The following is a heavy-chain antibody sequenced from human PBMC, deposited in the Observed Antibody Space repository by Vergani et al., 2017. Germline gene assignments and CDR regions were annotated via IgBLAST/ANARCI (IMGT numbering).Heavy chain of an antibody. CDR1: GGSFSGYY. J-gene: IGHJ5*02. CDR2: INHSGST. CDR3: ARAGSSTMPRNWFDP. D-gene: IGHD2-2*01. V-gene: IGHV4-34*01. Sequence: QVQLQQWGAGLLKPSETLSLTCAVYGGSFSGYYWSWIRQPPGKGLEWIGEINHSGSTNYNPSLKSRVTISVDRSKNQFSLKLSSVTAADTAVYYCARAGSSTMPRNWFDPWGQGTLVTVSS.